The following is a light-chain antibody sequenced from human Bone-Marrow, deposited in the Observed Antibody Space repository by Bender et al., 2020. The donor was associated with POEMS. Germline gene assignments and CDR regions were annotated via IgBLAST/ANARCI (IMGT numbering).Light chain of an antibody. V-gene: IGLV2-23*01. CDR2: EDT. CDR3: CSYAGGNTWV. CDR1: YSDAATYNL. J-gene: IGLJ3*02. Sequence: QSALPQPASVSGSPGQSITISCTAIYSDAATYNLVSWYQQHPGKAPKLIIYEDTKRPSGISSRFSGSKSANTASLTIAGLQAEDEADYYCCSYAGGNTWVFGGGTKLTVL.